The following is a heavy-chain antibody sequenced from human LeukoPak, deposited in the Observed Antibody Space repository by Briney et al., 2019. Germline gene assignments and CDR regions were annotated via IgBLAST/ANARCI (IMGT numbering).Heavy chain of an antibody. CDR3: ARGKCSTSCAKAPYYYGMDV. CDR1: GGSFSGYY. V-gene: IGHV4-34*01. Sequence: SETLSLTCAVYGGSFSGYYWSWIRQPPGKGLEWIGEINHSGSTNYNPSLKSQVTISVDTSKNQFSLKLSSVTAADTAVYYCARGKCSTSCAKAPYYYGMDVWGQGTTVTASS. D-gene: IGHD2-2*01. CDR2: INHSGST. J-gene: IGHJ6*02.